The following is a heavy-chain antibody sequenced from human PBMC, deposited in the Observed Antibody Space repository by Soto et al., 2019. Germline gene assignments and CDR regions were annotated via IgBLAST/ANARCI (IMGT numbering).Heavy chain of an antibody. D-gene: IGHD6-19*01. J-gene: IGHJ6*02. CDR2: IWYDGSNK. Sequence: GGSLRLSCAASGFTFSSYGMHWVRQAPGKGLEWVAVIWYDGSNKYYADSVKGRFTISRDNSKNTLYLQMNSLRAEDTAVYYCARKYSSGWYDYYYGMDVWGQGTTVTVSS. CDR3: ARKYSSGWYDYYYGMDV. CDR1: GFTFSSYG. V-gene: IGHV3-33*01.